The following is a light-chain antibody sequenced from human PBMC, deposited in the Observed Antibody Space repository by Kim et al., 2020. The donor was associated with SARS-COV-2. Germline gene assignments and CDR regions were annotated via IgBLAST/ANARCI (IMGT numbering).Light chain of an antibody. CDR2: EGS. V-gene: IGLV2-18*02. J-gene: IGLJ2*01. CDR3: SSYTGSNAVL. Sequence: GQSVTIPCTGTGGDVGIYNLVSWYQQPPGTAPKVMIYEGSNRPSEVPDRFSGSKSGNTASLTISGLQAEDEADYYCSSYTGSNAVLFGGGTQLTVL. CDR1: GGDVGIYNL.